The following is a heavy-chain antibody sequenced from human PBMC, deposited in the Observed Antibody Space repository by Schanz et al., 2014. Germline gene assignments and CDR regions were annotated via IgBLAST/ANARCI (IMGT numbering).Heavy chain of an antibody. D-gene: IGHD6-19*01. J-gene: IGHJ4*02. CDR1: GFTFSSYG. CDR2: ISSSGSYI. Sequence: EQLVESGGGVVQPGRSLRLSCAAYGFTFSSYGMHWVRQAPGKGLEWVSSISSSGSYIYYADSVKGRFSISRDNAKNSLFLQMNRLRAEDTALYYCAIIGVMVAVAGTRADYWGQGTLXTVSS. V-gene: IGHV3-21*01. CDR3: AIIGVMVAVAGTRADY.